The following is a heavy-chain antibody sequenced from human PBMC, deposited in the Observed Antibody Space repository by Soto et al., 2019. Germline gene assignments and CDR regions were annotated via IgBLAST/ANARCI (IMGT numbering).Heavy chain of an antibody. CDR1: GFTFSSYA. V-gene: IGHV3-30-3*01. CDR3: ARDDTEYYDFWSCYYLPHNWFDP. Sequence: GGSLRLSCAASGFTFSSYAMHWVRQAPGKGLEWVAVISYDGSNKYYADSVKGRFTISRDNSKNTLYLQMNSLRAEDTAVYYCARDDTEYYDFWSCYYLPHNWFDPWGQGTLVTVSS. J-gene: IGHJ5*02. D-gene: IGHD3-3*01. CDR2: ISYDGSNK.